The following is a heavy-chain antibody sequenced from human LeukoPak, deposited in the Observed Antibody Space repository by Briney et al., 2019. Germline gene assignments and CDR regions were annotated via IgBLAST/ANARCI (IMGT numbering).Heavy chain of an antibody. CDR2: IKQDGSEK. D-gene: IGHD6-19*01. J-gene: IGHJ6*03. V-gene: IGHV3-7*01. CDR3: ARDSSSGYSYYYYYYMDV. CDR1: GFTFSSYW. Sequence: GGSLRLSCAASGFTFSSYWMSWVRQAPGKGLEWVANIKQDGSEKYYVDSVKGRFTISRDNAKNSLYLQMNSLRAEDTAVYYCARDSSSGYSYYYYYYMDVWGKGTTATVSS.